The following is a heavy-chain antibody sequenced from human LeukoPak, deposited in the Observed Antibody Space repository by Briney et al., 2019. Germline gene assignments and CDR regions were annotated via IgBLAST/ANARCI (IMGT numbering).Heavy chain of an antibody. CDR1: GGSISSSSYY. V-gene: IGHV4-39*01. J-gene: IGHJ4*02. D-gene: IGHD6-19*01. CDR3: ARRSDSSGWYGLDY. CDR2: IYYSGST. Sequence: PSETLSLTCTVSGGSISSSSYYWGWIRQPPGKGLEWIGSIYYSGSTYCNPSLKSRVTISVDTSKNQFSLKLSSVTAADTAVYYCARRSDSSGWYGLDYWGQGTLVTVSS.